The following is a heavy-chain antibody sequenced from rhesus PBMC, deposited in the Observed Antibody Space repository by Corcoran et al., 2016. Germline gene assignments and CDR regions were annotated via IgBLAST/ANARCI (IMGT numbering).Heavy chain of an antibody. Sequence: QVQLQESGPGVVKPSETLSLTCAASGGSISSYWWGWIRLPPGKGLERIGKFYGGSGSTSYNPSLKSRVTISSDTSKNQFSLKLSSVTAADTAVYYCAKSPRNSLFDYWGQGVLVTVSS. V-gene: IGHV4-147*01. D-gene: IGHD1-1*01. CDR1: GGSISSYW. CDR2: FYGGSGST. CDR3: AKSPRNSLFDY. J-gene: IGHJ4*01.